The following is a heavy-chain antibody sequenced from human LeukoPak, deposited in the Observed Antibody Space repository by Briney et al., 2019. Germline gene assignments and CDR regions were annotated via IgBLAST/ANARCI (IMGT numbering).Heavy chain of an antibody. CDR2: IGSSSSPI. CDR3: ARDQAYSFDY. V-gene: IGHV3-48*01. Sequence: GGSLRLSCAAAGFTFSAYSMNWDRQAPEKGLEWISYIGSSSSPIYYADSVKGRFTISRDNAKNSLYLQMDSLRAEDTAVYYCARDQAYSFDYWGQGTLVTVSS. D-gene: IGHD4-11*01. CDR1: GFTFSAYS. J-gene: IGHJ4*02.